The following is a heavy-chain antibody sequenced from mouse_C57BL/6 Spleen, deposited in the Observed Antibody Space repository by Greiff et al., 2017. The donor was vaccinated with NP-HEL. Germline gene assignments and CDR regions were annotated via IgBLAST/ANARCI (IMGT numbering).Heavy chain of an antibody. V-gene: IGHV14-1*01. J-gene: IGHJ4*01. CDR3: TRAAYGNYAMDY. Sequence: EVQLQQSGAELVRPGASVKLSCTASGFNIKDYYMHWVKQRPEQGLEWIGRIDPADGDTDYAPKFQGKATMTADTTSNTAYLQLSSLTSEDTAVYYCTRAAYGNYAMDYWGQGTSVTVSS. D-gene: IGHD2-10*02. CDR2: IDPADGDT. CDR1: GFNIKDYY.